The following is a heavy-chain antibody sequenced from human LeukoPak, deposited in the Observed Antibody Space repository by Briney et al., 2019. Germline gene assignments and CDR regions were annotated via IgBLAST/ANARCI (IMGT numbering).Heavy chain of an antibody. D-gene: IGHD4-23*01. J-gene: IGHJ4*02. Sequence: PGGSLRLSCAVSGFIVSSNYMTWVRQAPGKGLEWVSVIHAGGRTYYADSVRGRFTTSRDNSKNTLYLQMNSLRVEDTAVYYCARAGNSLGFEYWGQGTLVTVSS. V-gene: IGHV3-53*01. CDR3: ARAGNSLGFEY. CDR2: IHAGGRT. CDR1: GFIVSSNY.